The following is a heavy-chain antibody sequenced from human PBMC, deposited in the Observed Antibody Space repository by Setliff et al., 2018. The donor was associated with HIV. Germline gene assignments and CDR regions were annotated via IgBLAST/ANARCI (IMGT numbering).Heavy chain of an antibody. D-gene: IGHD6-13*01. Sequence: SVKVSCKASGGTFSSYAISWVRQAPGQGLEWMGGIIPIFGTANYAQKFQGRVTITADESASTAYMELSSLRAEDTAVYYCAKPNSPMFDSWGQGTLVTVSS. CDR3: AKPNSPMFDS. CDR2: IIPIFGTA. J-gene: IGHJ4*02. V-gene: IGHV1-69*13. CDR1: GGTFSSYA.